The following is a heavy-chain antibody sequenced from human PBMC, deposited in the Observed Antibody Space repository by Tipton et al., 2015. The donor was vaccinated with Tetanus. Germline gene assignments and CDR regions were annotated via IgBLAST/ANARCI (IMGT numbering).Heavy chain of an antibody. V-gene: IGHV1-18*01. CDR2: NSGYNGNT. D-gene: IGHD3-10*01. CDR3: ARDYFGSGSNYYFDY. Sequence: QSGAEVKKPGASVKVSCKASGYTFTNYGINWVRQAPGQGLEWMGWNSGYNGNTNYAQKLQGRVTMTTDTSTNTAYMELRSLRSDDTAVYYCARDYFGSGSNYYFDYWGQGSQVSVSS. J-gene: IGHJ4*02. CDR1: GYTFTNYG.